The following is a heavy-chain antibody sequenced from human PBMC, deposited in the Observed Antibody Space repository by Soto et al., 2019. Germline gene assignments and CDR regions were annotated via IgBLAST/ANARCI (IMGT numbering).Heavy chain of an antibody. J-gene: IGHJ5*02. CDR2: VYYNENT. D-gene: IGHD1-1*01. Sequence: QLQLQESGPGLVKPSETLSLTCSVSGGSISSFTYYWGWIRQPPGKGLEWIGTVYYNENTYYNPSLKSRVTITVHTAKNQFSLSLRSVTAADTAMYFCARLERYYGSPGWFDPWGPGTLVTVSS. CDR1: GGSISSFTYY. V-gene: IGHV4-39*01. CDR3: ARLERYYGSPGWFDP.